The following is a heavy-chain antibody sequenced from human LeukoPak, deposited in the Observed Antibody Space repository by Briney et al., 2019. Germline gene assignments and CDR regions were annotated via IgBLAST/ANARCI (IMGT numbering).Heavy chain of an antibody. CDR2: IKQDGSEK. D-gene: IGHD3-10*01. Sequence: GGSLRLSCAAAGFTFSSFRMTWVRQAPGKGLEWVANIKQDGSEKYYVDSVKGRFTISRDNAKNSLYLQMNSLRAEDTAVYYCARDYYDSGSYCFDYWGQGTPVTVSS. CDR1: GFTFSSFR. CDR3: ARDYYDSGSYCFDY. J-gene: IGHJ4*02. V-gene: IGHV3-7*04.